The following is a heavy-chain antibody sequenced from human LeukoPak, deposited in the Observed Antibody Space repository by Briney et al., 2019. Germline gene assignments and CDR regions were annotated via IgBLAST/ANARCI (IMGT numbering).Heavy chain of an antibody. J-gene: IGHJ4*02. CDR1: GFTFSNYA. V-gene: IGHV3-23*01. CDR2: ISGSGDYT. CDR3: ARDPTNYGSGSYYGDY. Sequence: GGSLRLSCAASGFTFSNYAMSWVRQAPGKGLEWVSGISGSGDYTYYADSLKGRFTISRDNSKNTLYLQMNSLRAEDTAVYYCARDPTNYGSGSYYGDYWGQGTLVTVSS. D-gene: IGHD3-10*01.